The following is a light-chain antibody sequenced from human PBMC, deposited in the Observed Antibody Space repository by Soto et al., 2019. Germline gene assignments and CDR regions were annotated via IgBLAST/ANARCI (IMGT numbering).Light chain of an antibody. CDR3: QSYDSSLSHVV. J-gene: IGLJ2*01. V-gene: IGLV1-40*01. CDR2: GNS. Sequence: QSVLTQPPSVSGAPGQRVTISCTGSSSNIGAGYDVHWYQQLPGTAPKLLIYGNSNRPSGVPDRFSGSESGTSASLAITGLQAEDEADYYCQSYDSSLSHVVFGGGTKVTVL. CDR1: SSNIGAGYD.